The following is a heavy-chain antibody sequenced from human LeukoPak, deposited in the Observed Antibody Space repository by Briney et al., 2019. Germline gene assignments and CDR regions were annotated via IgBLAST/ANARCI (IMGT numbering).Heavy chain of an antibody. CDR2: IYWNDDK. J-gene: IGHJ3*02. Sequence: ESGPTLVNPTQTLTLTCTFSGFSLSTSGVGVGWIRQPPGKALEWLALIYWNDDKRYSPSLKSRLTITKDTSKNQVVLTMTNMDPVDTATYYCAHSVSGKEDIVVVPAAPGAFDIWGQGTMVTVSS. V-gene: IGHV2-5*01. CDR1: GFSLSTSGVG. D-gene: IGHD2-2*01. CDR3: AHSVSGKEDIVVVPAAPGAFDI.